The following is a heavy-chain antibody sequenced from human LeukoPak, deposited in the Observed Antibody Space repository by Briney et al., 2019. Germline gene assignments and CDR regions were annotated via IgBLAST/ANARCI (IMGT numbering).Heavy chain of an antibody. J-gene: IGHJ6*02. CDR2: INHSGST. V-gene: IGHV4-34*01. Sequence: PSETLSLTCAVYGGSFSGYYWSWIRQPPGKGLEWIGEINHSGSTNYNPSLKSRVTISVDTPKNQFSLKLSSVTAADTAVYYCARGSSGWSYYYYGMDVWGQGTTVTVSS. D-gene: IGHD6-19*01. CDR3: ARGSSGWSYYYYGMDV. CDR1: GGSFSGYY.